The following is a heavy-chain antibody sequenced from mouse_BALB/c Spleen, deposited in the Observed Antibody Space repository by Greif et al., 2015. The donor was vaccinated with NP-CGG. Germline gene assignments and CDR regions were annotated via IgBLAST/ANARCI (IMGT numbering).Heavy chain of an antibody. CDR3: AKSYYGSSYGFAY. D-gene: IGHD1-1*01. V-gene: IGHV2-6-5*01. CDR2: IWGGGST. J-gene: IGHJ3*01. Sequence: VKLVESGPGLVAPSQSLSITCTVSGFSLTDYGVSWIRQPPGKGLEWLGVIWGGGSTYYNSALKSRLSISKDNSKSQVFLKMNSLQTDDTAMYYCAKSYYGSSYGFAYWGQGTLVTVSA. CDR1: GFSLTDYG.